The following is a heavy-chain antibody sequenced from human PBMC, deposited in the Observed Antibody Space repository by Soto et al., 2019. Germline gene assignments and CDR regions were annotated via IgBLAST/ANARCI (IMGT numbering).Heavy chain of an antibody. D-gene: IGHD6-13*01. Sequence: EVQLLESGGGLVQPGGSLRLSCAASGFTFSNYAMSWVRQAPGKGLEWVSAISGTGGSTYYADSVKGRFTISRDNSNDTLYLQMNSLRAEDTAVYYCSKSSCTRIAAVNSYYYMDVWGKGPTVTVSS. J-gene: IGHJ6*03. CDR1: GFTFSNYA. CDR2: ISGTGGST. CDR3: SKSSCTRIAAVNSYYYMDV. V-gene: IGHV3-23*01.